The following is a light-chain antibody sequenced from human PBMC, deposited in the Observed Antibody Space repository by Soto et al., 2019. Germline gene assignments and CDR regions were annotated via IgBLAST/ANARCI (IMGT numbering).Light chain of an antibody. CDR2: LNSDGSH. J-gene: IGLJ1*01. V-gene: IGLV4-69*01. CDR1: SGHSSYA. CDR3: QTWGTGIHV. Sequence: QSVLTQSPSASASLGASVKLTCTLSSGHSSYAIAWHQQQPEKGPRYLMKLNSDGSHSKGDGIPDRFSGSSSGAERYLTISCLQSKDEADYYCQTWGTGIHVFGTGTKLTVL.